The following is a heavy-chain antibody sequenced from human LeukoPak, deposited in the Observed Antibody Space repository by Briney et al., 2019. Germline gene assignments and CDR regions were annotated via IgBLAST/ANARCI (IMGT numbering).Heavy chain of an antibody. D-gene: IGHD6-13*01. Sequence: PGGSLRLSCAASGFTFSSYAMHWVRQAPGKGLEWVAVISNDGSNKYYADSVKGRFTISRDNSKNTLYMQKNSLRVEDTAVYYCAKDQAGSSWFLDYWGQGTRVTVSS. V-gene: IGHV3-30*04. J-gene: IGHJ4*02. CDR3: AKDQAGSSWFLDY. CDR2: ISNDGSNK. CDR1: GFTFSSYA.